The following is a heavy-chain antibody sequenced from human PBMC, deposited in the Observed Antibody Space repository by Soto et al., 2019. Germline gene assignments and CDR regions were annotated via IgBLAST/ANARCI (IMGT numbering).Heavy chain of an antibody. CDR2: IYYSGST. CDR1: GGSISSYY. Sequence: SETLSLTSTVSGGSISSYYWSWIRQPPGKGLEWIGYIYYSGSTNYNPSLKSRVTISVDTSKNQFSLKLSSVTAADTAVYYCARAAAAGIGHYFDYWGQGTLVTVSS. V-gene: IGHV4-59*01. J-gene: IGHJ4*02. CDR3: ARAAAAGIGHYFDY. D-gene: IGHD6-13*01.